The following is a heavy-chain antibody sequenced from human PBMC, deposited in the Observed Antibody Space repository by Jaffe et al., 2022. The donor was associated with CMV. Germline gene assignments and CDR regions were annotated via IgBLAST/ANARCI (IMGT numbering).Heavy chain of an antibody. Sequence: QVQLVQSGAEVKKPGASVKVSCKASGYTFTGYYMHWVRQAPGQGLEWMGWINPNSGGTNYAQKFQGWVTMTRDTSISTAYMELSRLRSDDTAVYYCARGLSGSGSYISRNYYYYMDVWGKGTTVTVSS. CDR3: ARGLSGSGSYISRNYYYYMDV. J-gene: IGHJ6*03. D-gene: IGHD3-10*01. CDR1: GYTFTGYY. V-gene: IGHV1-2*04. CDR2: INPNSGGT.